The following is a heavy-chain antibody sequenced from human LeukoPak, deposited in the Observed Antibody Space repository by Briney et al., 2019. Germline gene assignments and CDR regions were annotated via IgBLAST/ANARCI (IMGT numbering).Heavy chain of an antibody. CDR1: RFTFSTYA. CDR2: ISGSGGST. CDR3: AKERWTTTAFDI. V-gene: IGHV3-23*01. D-gene: IGHD3/OR15-3a*01. J-gene: IGHJ3*02. Sequence: GGSLRLSCAASRFTFSTYAMSWVRQAPGKGLEWVSAISGSGGSTYYADSVKGRFTISRDNSENTLYLQLNSLRAEDTAVYYCAKERWTTTAFDIWGQGTMVTVSS.